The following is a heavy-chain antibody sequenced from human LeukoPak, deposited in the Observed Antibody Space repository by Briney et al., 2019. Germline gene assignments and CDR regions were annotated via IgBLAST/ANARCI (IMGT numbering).Heavy chain of an antibody. CDR1: GFTFSSYW. CDR2: INSDGSST. V-gene: IGHV3-74*01. Sequence: GGSLRLSCAASGFTFSSYWMHWVRQAPREGLGWVSRINSDGSSTSYADSVKGRFTISRDNAKNTLYLQMNSLRAEDTAVYYCASQGPRIAHYYYYGMDVWGQGTTVTVSS. CDR3: ASQGPRIAHYYYYGMDV. J-gene: IGHJ6*02. D-gene: IGHD6-13*01.